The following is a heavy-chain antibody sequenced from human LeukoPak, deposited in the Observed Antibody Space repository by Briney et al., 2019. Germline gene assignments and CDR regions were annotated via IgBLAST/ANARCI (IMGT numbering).Heavy chain of an antibody. V-gene: IGHV4-39*07. CDR2: IYYCGTA. J-gene: IGHJ4*02. Sequence: PSETRSLTCTVSAGSISSSSYYWGWIRHPPGKGLEWIGSIYYCGTAYYNPSLKTRVPISVDTSKHKLSLKLSSVSAAHTAVYYCARSPVSVYCRGASCALHWGQGTLVTVSS. CDR3: ARSPVSVYCRGASCALH. D-gene: IGHD2-15*01. CDR1: AGSISSSSYY.